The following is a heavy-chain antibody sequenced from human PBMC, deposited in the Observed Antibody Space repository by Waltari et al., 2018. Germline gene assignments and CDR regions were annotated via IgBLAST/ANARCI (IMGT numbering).Heavy chain of an antibody. CDR3: ARGGYYYDTLGDS. CDR2: VYISGTT. D-gene: IGHD3-22*01. J-gene: IGHJ5*01. CDR1: DDSTSYNSYF. V-gene: IGHV4-39*07. Sequence: LQLQESGPGLVKASATLSLNSTVSDDSTSYNSYFWGWIRQPPGKGLEWIGSVYISGTTYYNPSLKGRVTMSLETSKNQFSLKLKSVTAADTAVYYCARGGYYYDTLGDSWGQGTLVTVSS.